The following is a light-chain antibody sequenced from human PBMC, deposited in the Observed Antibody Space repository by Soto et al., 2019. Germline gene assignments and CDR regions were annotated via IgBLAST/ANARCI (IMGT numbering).Light chain of an antibody. Sequence: EIVLTQSPGTLSLSPGERATLSCRASQSVSSNYLAWYQQKPGQAPRLLIPGASSRATGIPERFSGSESGTDFTLTISRLEPEDFAVYYCQQYGSSPVTFGQGTKVEIQ. V-gene: IGKV3-20*01. CDR1: QSVSSNY. CDR3: QQYGSSPVT. CDR2: GAS. J-gene: IGKJ1*01.